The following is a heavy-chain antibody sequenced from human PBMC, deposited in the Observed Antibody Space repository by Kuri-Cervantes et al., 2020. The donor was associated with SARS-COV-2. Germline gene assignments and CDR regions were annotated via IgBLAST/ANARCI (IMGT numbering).Heavy chain of an antibody. CDR3: AKDRSGYYQY. V-gene: IGHV3-48*01. D-gene: IGHD3-22*01. J-gene: IGHJ4*02. CDR2: ISSSSSTI. CDR1: GFTFSSYS. Sequence: ETLSLTCAASGFTFSSYSMNWVRQAPGKGLEWVSYISSSSSTIYYADSVKGRFTISRDNAKNSLYLQMNSLRAEDTAVYYCAKDRSGYYQYWGQGTLVTVSS.